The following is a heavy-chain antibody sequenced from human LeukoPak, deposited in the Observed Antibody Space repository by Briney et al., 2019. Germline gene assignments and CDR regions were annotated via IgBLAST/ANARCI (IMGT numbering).Heavy chain of an antibody. CDR2: INPYNGKT. J-gene: IGHJ4*02. Sequence: GASVKVSCKPSGYSFTSYGIIWVRQAPGQGLEWVGWINPYNGKTNYAQKVQGRVTVTTDTSTSTAYMELRSLRSDDTAVYYCARDPSGNPYFFDYWGQGTLVTVSS. CDR3: ARDPSGNPYFFDY. V-gene: IGHV1-18*01. D-gene: IGHD3-3*01. CDR1: GYSFTSYG.